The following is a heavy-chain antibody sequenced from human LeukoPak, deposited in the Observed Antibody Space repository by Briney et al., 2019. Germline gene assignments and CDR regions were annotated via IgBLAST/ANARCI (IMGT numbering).Heavy chain of an antibody. V-gene: IGHV3-48*01. Sequence: PGGSLRLSCAASGFPFSDDWMNWVRQAPGKGLEWVSYISSSSNTVYYADSVKGRFTISRDKAKNSLYLQMNSLRAEDTAVYYCARTRVSGGGLYHPFDYWGQGTQVTVSS. CDR1: GFPFSDDW. CDR2: ISSSSNTV. J-gene: IGHJ4*02. CDR3: ARTRVSGGGLYHPFDY. D-gene: IGHD2-15*01.